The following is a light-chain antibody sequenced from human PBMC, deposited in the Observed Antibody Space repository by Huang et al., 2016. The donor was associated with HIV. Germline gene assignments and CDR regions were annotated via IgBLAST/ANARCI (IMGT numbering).Light chain of an antibody. CDR3: QQYGSSPA. CDR2: DAS. CDR1: QGVSSSY. Sequence: EIVLTQSPATLSLSQGERATLSCGASQGVSSSYLAWYQQKPGLAPRLLIYDASSRATGIPDRFSGSGSGTDFFLTISRLEPEDFAVYFCQQYGSSPAFGGGTKVEIK. V-gene: IGKV3D-20*01. J-gene: IGKJ4*01.